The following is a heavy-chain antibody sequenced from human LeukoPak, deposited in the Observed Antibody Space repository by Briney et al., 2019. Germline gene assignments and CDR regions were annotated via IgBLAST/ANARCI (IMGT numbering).Heavy chain of an antibody. CDR3: ARMQTRLFDY. CDR1: GFTVSTNY. CDR2: IYSGGST. J-gene: IGHJ4*02. Sequence: GGSLRLSCAASGFTVSTNYMSWVRQAPGKGLEWVSVIYSGGSTYYADSVKGRFTISRDNSKNTLYLQMNNLRAEDTAVYYCARMQTRLFDYWGQGTLVTVSS. V-gene: IGHV3-53*01.